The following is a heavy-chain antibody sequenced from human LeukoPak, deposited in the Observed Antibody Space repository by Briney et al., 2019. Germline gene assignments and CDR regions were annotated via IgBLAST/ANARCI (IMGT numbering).Heavy chain of an antibody. CDR3: AKALTAGGYSYGYPFDY. Sequence: GGSLRLSCAASGFTFSSDAMSWVRQAPGKGLEWVSAISGSGGSTYYADSVKGRFTISRDNSKNTLYLQMNSLRAEDTAVYYCAKALTAGGYSYGYPFDYWGQGTLVTVSS. D-gene: IGHD5-18*01. V-gene: IGHV3-23*01. CDR1: GFTFSSDA. CDR2: ISGSGGST. J-gene: IGHJ4*02.